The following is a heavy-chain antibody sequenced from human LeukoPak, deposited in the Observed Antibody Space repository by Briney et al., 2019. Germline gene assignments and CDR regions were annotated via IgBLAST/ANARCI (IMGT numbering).Heavy chain of an antibody. CDR1: GFTFSNYA. J-gene: IGHJ6*02. CDR3: AKLQSDGLRTYYGMDV. CDR2: STGSGRTT. Sequence: GGSLRLSCAASGFTFSNYAMTWVRQAPGRGLEWVSASTGSGRTTYYADSVMGRFTISRDNSKNTLYLQMNSLRAEDTAVYYCAKLQSDGLRTYYGMDVWGQGTTVTVSS. V-gene: IGHV3-23*01. D-gene: IGHD4-17*01.